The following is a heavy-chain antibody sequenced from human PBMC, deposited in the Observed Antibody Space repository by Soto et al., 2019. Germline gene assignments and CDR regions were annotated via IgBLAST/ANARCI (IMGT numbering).Heavy chain of an antibody. CDR3: ARDKSYYDSSGYPRFDY. CDR2: LYYNVGT. J-gene: IGHJ4*02. V-gene: IGHV4-39*02. Sequence: SETLSLTCTVSGSSISSSGYYWGWIRQPPGRGLEWIGSLYYNVGTYYNPSLKSRVTISADTSANQFSLMVNSVTAADTAIYYCARDKSYYDSSGYPRFDYWGQGTLVTVYS. D-gene: IGHD3-22*01. CDR1: GSSISSSGYY.